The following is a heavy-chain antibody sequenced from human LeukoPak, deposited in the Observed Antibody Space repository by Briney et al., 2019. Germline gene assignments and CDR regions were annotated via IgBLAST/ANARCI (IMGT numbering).Heavy chain of an antibody. CDR1: GLTVSNNY. CDR3: AREPPGGGFDY. CDR2: IYSGGST. D-gene: IGHD3-16*01. V-gene: IGHV3-53*01. Sequence: GGSLRLSCAVSGLTVSNNYMSWVRQAPGKGLEWVSVIYSGGSTYYADSVKGRFTISRDNSKNTLYLQMNSLRAEDTAVYYCAREPPGGGFDYWGQGTLVTVSS. J-gene: IGHJ4*02.